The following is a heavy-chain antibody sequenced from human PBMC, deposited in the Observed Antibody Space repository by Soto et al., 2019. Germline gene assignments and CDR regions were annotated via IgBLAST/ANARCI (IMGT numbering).Heavy chain of an antibody. CDR3: AKDGTIFEANYIDV. CDR2: ISGSGGST. J-gene: IGHJ6*03. Sequence: PGGSLRLSCAASGFTFSSYTMSWVRQAPGKGLEWVSAISGSGGSTYYADSVKGRFTISRDNSKNTLYLQMNSLRAEDTAVYYCAKDGTIFEANYIDVWGKGTTVTVSS. V-gene: IGHV3-23*01. D-gene: IGHD3-3*01. CDR1: GFTFSSYT.